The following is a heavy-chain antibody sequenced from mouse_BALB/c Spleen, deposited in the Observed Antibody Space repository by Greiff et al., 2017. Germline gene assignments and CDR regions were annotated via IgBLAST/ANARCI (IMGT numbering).Heavy chain of an antibody. CDR1: GFTFSSYT. CDR3: ARYYYGSSYFDY. J-gene: IGHJ2*01. D-gene: IGHD1-1*01. Sequence: EVKLVESGGGLVQPGWSLKLSCAASGFTFSSYTMSWVRQTPAKRLEWVAYISNGGGSTYYPDTVKGRFTISRYNAKNTLYLQMSSLKSEDTAMFYCARYYYGSSYFDYWGQGTTLTVSS. V-gene: IGHV5-12-2*01. CDR2: ISNGGGST.